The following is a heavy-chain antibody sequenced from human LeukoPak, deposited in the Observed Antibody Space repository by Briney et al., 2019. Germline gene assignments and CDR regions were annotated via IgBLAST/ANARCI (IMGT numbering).Heavy chain of an antibody. Sequence: GGSLRLSCAASGFTFHNYAMNWVRQPPGKGLEWVSLITGSGGNTYSADSVKGRFTISRDTSNNTLFLQMNSLRAEDTAVYFCAKDHAIEIRYFDWSLGASYYFDQWGQGTQVTVSS. J-gene: IGHJ4*02. CDR1: GFTFHNYA. CDR3: AKDHAIEIRYFDWSLGASYYFDQ. V-gene: IGHV3-23*01. CDR2: ITGSGGNT. D-gene: IGHD3-9*01.